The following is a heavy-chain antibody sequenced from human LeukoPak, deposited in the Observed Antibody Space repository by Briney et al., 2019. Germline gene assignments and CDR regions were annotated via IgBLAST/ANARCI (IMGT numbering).Heavy chain of an antibody. V-gene: IGHV3-48*03. J-gene: IGHJ4*02. CDR2: ISSSGSTI. Sequence: GGSLGLSCAASGFTFSSYEMNWVRQAPGKGLEWVSFISSSGSTIYYADSVKGRFTISRDNAKNSLYLQMISLRAEDTAFYYCASSRTERGYSFGYGYWGQGTLVTVSS. D-gene: IGHD5-18*01. CDR3: ASSRTERGYSFGYGY. CDR1: GFTFSSYE.